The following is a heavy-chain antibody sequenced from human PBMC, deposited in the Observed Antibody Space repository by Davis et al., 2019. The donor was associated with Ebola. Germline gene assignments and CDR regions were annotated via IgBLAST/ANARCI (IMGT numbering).Heavy chain of an antibody. Sequence: AASVKVSCKASGYIFTTYAMHWVRQAPGQRLEWMGWVHGGNGNTKYSQRFQGRVTITTDTSASTAYLDLSSLRSDDTAVYYCASPSLAAPRGFDPWGQGTLVTVSS. D-gene: IGHD6-6*01. V-gene: IGHV1-3*01. CDR2: VHGGNGNT. CDR3: ASPSLAAPRGFDP. CDR1: GYIFTTYA. J-gene: IGHJ5*02.